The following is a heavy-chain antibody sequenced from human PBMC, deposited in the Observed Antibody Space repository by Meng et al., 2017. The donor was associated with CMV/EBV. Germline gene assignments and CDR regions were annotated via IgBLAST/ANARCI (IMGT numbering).Heavy chain of an antibody. CDR3: ARGGRPYFDY. CDR1: DSTVSSDY. CDR2: IYTGGNT. Sequence: GGSLRLSCTSSDSTVSSDYISWVRQPPGKGLEWVSTIYTGGNTYYAYSVKGRFANYRDTSSNILYRQMNSRGDDDTAVYYCARGGRPYFDYWGQGTLVTVSS. V-gene: IGHV3-53*01. D-gene: IGHD6-6*01. J-gene: IGHJ4*02.